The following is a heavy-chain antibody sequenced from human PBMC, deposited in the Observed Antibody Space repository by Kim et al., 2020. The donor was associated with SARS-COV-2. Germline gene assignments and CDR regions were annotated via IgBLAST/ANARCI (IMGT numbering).Heavy chain of an antibody. J-gene: IGHJ3*02. CDR3: ARGPARYSYGWEVWAFDI. CDR2: INHSGST. CDR1: GGSFSGYY. D-gene: IGHD5-18*01. Sequence: SETLSLTCAVYGGSFSGYYWSWIRQPPGKGLEWIGEINHSGSTNYNPSLKSRVTISVDTSKNQFSLKLSSVTAADTAVYYCARGPARYSYGWEVWAFDIWGQGTMVTVSS. V-gene: IGHV4-34*01.